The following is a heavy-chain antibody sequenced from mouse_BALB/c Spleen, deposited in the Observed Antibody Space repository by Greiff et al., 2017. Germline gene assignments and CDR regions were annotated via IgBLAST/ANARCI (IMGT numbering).Heavy chain of an antibody. J-gene: IGHJ3*01. D-gene: IGHD2-4*01. V-gene: IGHV5-6-5*01. CDR3: ARGGITTEAWFAY. Sequence: EVQLVESGGGLVQPGGSLKLSCAASGFTFSSYTMSWVRQTPEKRLEWVAYISSGGSTYYPDSVKGRFTISRDNARNILYLQMSSLRSEDTAMYYCARGGITTEAWFAYWGQGTLVTVSA. CDR1: GFTFSSYT. CDR2: ISSGGST.